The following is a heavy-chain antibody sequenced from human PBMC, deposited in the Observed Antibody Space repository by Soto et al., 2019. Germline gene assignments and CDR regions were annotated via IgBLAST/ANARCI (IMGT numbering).Heavy chain of an antibody. CDR2: ISGSGGST. V-gene: IGHV3-23*01. CDR1: GFTFSSYA. J-gene: IGHJ4*02. Sequence: GGSLRLSCAASGFTFSSYAMSWVRQAPGKGLEWVSAISGSGGSTYYADSVRGRFTISRDNSKNTLYLQMNSLRADDTAVYYCAKDLRIGGYSPDYWGQGTLVTVSS. D-gene: IGHD1-26*01. CDR3: AKDLRIGGYSPDY.